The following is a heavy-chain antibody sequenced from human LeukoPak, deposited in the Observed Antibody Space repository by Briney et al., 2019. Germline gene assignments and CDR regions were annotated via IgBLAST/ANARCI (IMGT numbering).Heavy chain of an antibody. CDR2: ISSSGSTI. Sequence: GGSLRLSCAASGFTFSDYYMSWIRQAPGKGLEWVSYISSSGSTIYYADSVKGRFTISRDNAKNSLYLQMNSLRAEDTAVYYCASPLGYCSSTSCYYDYYMDVWGKGTTVSVSS. CDR1: GFTFSDYY. J-gene: IGHJ6*03. CDR3: ASPLGYCSSTSCYYDYYMDV. V-gene: IGHV3-11*01. D-gene: IGHD2-2*01.